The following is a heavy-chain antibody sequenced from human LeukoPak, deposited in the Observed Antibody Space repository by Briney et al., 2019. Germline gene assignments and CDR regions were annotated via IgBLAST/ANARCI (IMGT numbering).Heavy chain of an antibody. V-gene: IGHV4-31*03. CDR1: GDSITSGGYY. J-gene: IGHJ1*01. Sequence: SETLSLTCTVSGDSITSGGYYWNWIRQHPGKGLEWIGYIHYSEITYYNPSLRSRLTISLDTSERQFSLKLSSVTDADTAMYYCATQANFYASSGYLPRWGQGTLVTVSS. D-gene: IGHD3-22*01. CDR3: ATQANFYASSGYLPR. CDR2: IHYSEIT.